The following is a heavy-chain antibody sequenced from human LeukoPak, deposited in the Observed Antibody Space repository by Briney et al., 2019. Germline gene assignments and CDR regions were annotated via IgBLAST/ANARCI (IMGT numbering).Heavy chain of an antibody. CDR2: VYRGST. V-gene: IGHV4-59*01. J-gene: IGHJ4*02. CDR1: GVSIRTYY. Sequence: SETLSLTCTVSGVSIRTYYWNWIRQPPGTGPEWIGYVYRGSTNYNPSFERRVTISVDTSKNQCSLKLSSVTAADTAVYYCARGGDYEIDYWGQGILVTVSS. CDR3: ARGGDYEIDY. D-gene: IGHD4-17*01.